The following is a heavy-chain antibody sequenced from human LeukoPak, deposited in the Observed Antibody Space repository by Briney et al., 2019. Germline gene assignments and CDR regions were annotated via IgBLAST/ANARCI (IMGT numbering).Heavy chain of an antibody. CDR1: GGSISSYY. D-gene: IGHD5-18*01. CDR2: IYYSGST. Sequence: PSETLSLTCTVSGGSISSYYWSWIRQPPGKGLEWIGYIYYSGSTNYNPSLKSRVTISVDTSKNQFSLKLSSVTAADTAVYYCARQSGYSYGPLVQYYYYCGMDVWGQGTTVTVSS. V-gene: IGHV4-59*08. CDR3: ARQSGYSYGPLVQYYYYCGMDV. J-gene: IGHJ6*02.